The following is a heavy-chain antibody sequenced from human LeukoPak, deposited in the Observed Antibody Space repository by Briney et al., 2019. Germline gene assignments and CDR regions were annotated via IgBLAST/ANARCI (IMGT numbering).Heavy chain of an antibody. V-gene: IGHV1-69*13. D-gene: IGHD3-10*01. J-gene: IGHJ6*03. CDR1: GGTFSSYA. CDR2: IIPIFGTA. CDR3: ARSYYYGSGSSCYYYYYYMDV. Sequence: SVNVSCKASGGTFSSYAISWVRQAPGQGLEWMGGIIPIFGTANYAQKFQGRVTITADESTSTAYMELSSLRSEDTAVYYCARSYYYGSGSSCYYYYYYMDVWGKGTTVTISS.